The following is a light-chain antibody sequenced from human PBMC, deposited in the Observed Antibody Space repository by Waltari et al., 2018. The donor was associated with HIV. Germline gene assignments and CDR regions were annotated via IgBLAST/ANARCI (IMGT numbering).Light chain of an antibody. Sequence: SYELTQPPSVSVSPGQTARITCSGDALPKQYAYWYQQKPGQAPVRVIYKDSERPSGIPERVSGSSSGTTVTLTIRGVQAEDEADYYCQSADSSGTYVVFGGGTKLTVL. J-gene: IGLJ2*01. V-gene: IGLV3-25*03. CDR3: QSADSSGTYVV. CDR1: ALPKQY. CDR2: KDS.